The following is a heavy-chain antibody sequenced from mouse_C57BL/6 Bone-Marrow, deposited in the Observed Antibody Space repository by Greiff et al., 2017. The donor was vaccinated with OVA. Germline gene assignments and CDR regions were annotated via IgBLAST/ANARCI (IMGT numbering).Heavy chain of an antibody. V-gene: IGHV5-12*01. CDR3: ARHGYSYAMDY. J-gene: IGHJ4*01. D-gene: IGHD2-3*01. CDR2: ISNGGGST. Sequence: EVKLVESGGGLVQPGGSLKLSCAASGFTFSDYYMYWVRRTPEKRLGWVAYISNGGGSTYSPDTVKGRFTISRDNAKNTLYLQMSRLKSEDTAMYYCARHGYSYAMDYWGQGTSVTVSS. CDR1: GFTFSDYY.